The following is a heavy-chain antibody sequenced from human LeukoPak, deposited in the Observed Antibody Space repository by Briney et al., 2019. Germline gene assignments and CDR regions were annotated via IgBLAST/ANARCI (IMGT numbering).Heavy chain of an antibody. J-gene: IGHJ3*02. V-gene: IGHV4-30-4*08. CDR3: AGANDSGYSAFDI. D-gene: IGHD3-22*01. Sequence: PSETLSLTCTVSGGSISSGDYYWSWIRQPPGKGLEWIGYIYYSGSTYYNPSLKSRVTISVDTSKNQFSLKLSSVTAADTAVYYCAGANDSGYSAFDIWGQGTMVTVSS. CDR2: IYYSGST. CDR1: GGSISSGDYY.